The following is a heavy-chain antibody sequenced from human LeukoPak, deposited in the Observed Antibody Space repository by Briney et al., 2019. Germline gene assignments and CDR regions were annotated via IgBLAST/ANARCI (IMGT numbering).Heavy chain of an antibody. CDR1: GFTFDDYF. CDR3: ARGRAAAGY. CDR2: ISNSGNMI. D-gene: IGHD6-25*01. V-gene: IGHV3-11*01. Sequence: GGSLRLSCAASGFTFDDYFMTWIRQAPGKGLEWLSYISNSGNMIYYADSVKGRFTISRDNAKNSLSLQMNSLRAEDTAVYYCARGRAAAGYWGQGTLVTVSS. J-gene: IGHJ4*02.